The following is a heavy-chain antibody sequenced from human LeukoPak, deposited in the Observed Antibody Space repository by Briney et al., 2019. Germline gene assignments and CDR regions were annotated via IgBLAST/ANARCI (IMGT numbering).Heavy chain of an antibody. Sequence: GGSLRLSCAASGFTFSSYAMSWVRQAPGKGLEWVSAISGSGGSTYYADSVKGRFTISRDSSKNTLYLQLNSLRAEDTATYYCAKDVEAAISSGGYYFDYWGRGTLVTVSS. D-gene: IGHD6-19*01. V-gene: IGHV3-23*01. CDR1: GFTFSSYA. CDR2: ISGSGGST. J-gene: IGHJ4*02. CDR3: AKDVEAAISSGGYYFDY.